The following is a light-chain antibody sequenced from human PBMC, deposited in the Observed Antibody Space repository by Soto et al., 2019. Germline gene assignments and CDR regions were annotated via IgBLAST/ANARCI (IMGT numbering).Light chain of an antibody. CDR3: SSYTTSNTRQIV. Sequence: QSALTQPASVSGSPGQSITISCTGTSSDVGGYNYVSWYQHHPGKAPKLMLYDVSNRPSGVSNRFSGPKSGNTASLTISGLQPEDEADYYCSSYTTSNTRQIVFGTGTKLTVL. CDR2: DVS. V-gene: IGLV2-14*03. CDR1: SSDVGGYNY. J-gene: IGLJ1*01.